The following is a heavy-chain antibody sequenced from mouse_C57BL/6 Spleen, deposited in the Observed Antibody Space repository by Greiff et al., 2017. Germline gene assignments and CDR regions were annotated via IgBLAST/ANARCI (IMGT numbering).Heavy chain of an antibody. Sequence: QVQLQQPGAELVMPGASVKLSCKASGYTFTSYWMHWVKQRPGQGLEWIGEIDPSDSYTNYNQKFKGKSRLTVDKSSSTAYMQLSSLTSEDSAVYYCARDPLYYYGSWGYFDVWGTGTTVTVSS. CDR3: ARDPLYYYGSWGYFDV. CDR2: IDPSDSYT. J-gene: IGHJ1*03. D-gene: IGHD1-1*01. CDR1: GYTFTSYW. V-gene: IGHV1-69*01.